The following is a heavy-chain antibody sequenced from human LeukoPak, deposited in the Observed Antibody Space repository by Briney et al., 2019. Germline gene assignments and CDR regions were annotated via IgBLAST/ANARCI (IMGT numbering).Heavy chain of an antibody. D-gene: IGHD4-23*01. J-gene: IGHJ4*02. CDR1: GGTFSSYA. CDR2: IIPILGIA. Sequence: SVKVSCKASGGTFSSYAISWVRQAPGQGLEWMGRIIPILGIANYAQKFQGRVTITADKSTGTAYMELSSLRSEDTAVYYCARDSSYGGNSPAGYWGQGTLVTVSS. CDR3: ARDSSYGGNSPAGY. V-gene: IGHV1-69*04.